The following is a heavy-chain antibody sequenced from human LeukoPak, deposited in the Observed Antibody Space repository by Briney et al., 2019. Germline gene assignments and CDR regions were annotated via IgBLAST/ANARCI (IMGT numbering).Heavy chain of an antibody. CDR3: AKDDTIFGVVIPYYLDY. D-gene: IGHD3-3*01. CDR1: GFTFSSYA. Sequence: GGSLRLSCAASGFTFSSYAMSWVRQAPGKGLEWVSDISGSGGSTYYADSVKGRFTISRDNSKNTLYLQMNSLRAEDTAVYYCAKDDTIFGVVIPYYLDYWGQGTLVTVSS. J-gene: IGHJ4*02. CDR2: ISGSGGST. V-gene: IGHV3-23*01.